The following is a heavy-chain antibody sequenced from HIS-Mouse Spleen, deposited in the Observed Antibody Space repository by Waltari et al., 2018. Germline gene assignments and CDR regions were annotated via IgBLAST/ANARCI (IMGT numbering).Heavy chain of an antibody. CDR1: GFTFSSYS. Sequence: EVQLVESGGGLVKPGGSLRLSCAASGFTFSSYSMHWVRQAPGKGLECVSSISSSSSYRYYADAVKGRFTIARDNAKNSLYLQMNSLRAEDTAVYYCARAGIAAAYYFDYWGQGTLVTVSS. J-gene: IGHJ4*02. CDR2: ISSSSSYR. CDR3: ARAGIAAAYYFDY. D-gene: IGHD6-13*01. V-gene: IGHV3-21*01.